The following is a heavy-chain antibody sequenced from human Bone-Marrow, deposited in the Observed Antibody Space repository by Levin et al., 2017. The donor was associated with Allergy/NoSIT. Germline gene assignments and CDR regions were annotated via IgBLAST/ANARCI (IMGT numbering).Heavy chain of an antibody. Sequence: RPSETLSLTCAVYGGSFSGYYWSWIRQPPGKGLEWIGEINHSGSTNYNPSLKSRVTISVDTSKNQFSLKLSSVTAADTAVYYCARCLSGSSWPSGYYYYYMDVWGKGTTVTVSS. CDR2: INHSGST. CDR3: ARCLSGSSWPSGYYYYYMDV. CDR1: GGSFSGYY. D-gene: IGHD6-13*01. V-gene: IGHV4-34*01. J-gene: IGHJ6*03.